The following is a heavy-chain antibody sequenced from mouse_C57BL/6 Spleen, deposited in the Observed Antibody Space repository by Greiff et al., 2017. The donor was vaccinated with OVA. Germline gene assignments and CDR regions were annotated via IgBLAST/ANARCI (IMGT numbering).Heavy chain of an antibody. J-gene: IGHJ4*01. CDR3: ARGGYYGSSYGDYAMDY. V-gene: IGHV1-55*01. CDR1: GYTFTSYW. CDR2: IYPGSGST. D-gene: IGHD1-1*01. Sequence: LVESGAELVKPGASVKMSCKASGYTFTSYWITWVKQRPGQGLEWIGDIYPGSGSTNYNEKFKSKATLTVDTSSSTAYMQLSSLTSEDSAVYYCARGGYYGSSYGDYAMDYWGQGTSVTVSS.